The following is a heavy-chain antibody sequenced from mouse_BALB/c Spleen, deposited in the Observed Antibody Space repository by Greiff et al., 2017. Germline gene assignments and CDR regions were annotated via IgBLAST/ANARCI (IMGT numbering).Heavy chain of an antibody. CDR1: GFNIKDYY. J-gene: IGHJ2*01. CDR3: NAPNYYGTEGGGYYFDY. V-gene: IGHV14-4*02. CDR2: IDPENGDT. D-gene: IGHD1-1*01. Sequence: EVQLQQSGAELVRSGASVKLSCTASGFNIKDYYMHWVKQRPEQGLEWIGWIDPENGDTEYAPKFQGKATMTADTSSNTAYLQLSSLTSEDTAVYYCNAPNYYGTEGGGYYFDYWGQGTTLTVSS.